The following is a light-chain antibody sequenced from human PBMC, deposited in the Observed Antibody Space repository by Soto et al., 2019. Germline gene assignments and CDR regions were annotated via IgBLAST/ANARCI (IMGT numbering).Light chain of an antibody. CDR1: QSISSW. J-gene: IGKJ1*01. Sequence: DIQMTQSPSPLSASVGDRVTITCRASQSISSWLAWYQQKPGKAPKLLIYDASSLESGVPSRFSGSGAGTEFTLTISSLQPEDFSTYYCQQYNSYSTWTLGQGTKVDIK. CDR3: QQYNSYSTWT. CDR2: DAS. V-gene: IGKV1-5*01.